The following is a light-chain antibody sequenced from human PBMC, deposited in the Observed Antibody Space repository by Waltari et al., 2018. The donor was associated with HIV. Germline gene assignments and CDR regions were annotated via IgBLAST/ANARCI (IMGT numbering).Light chain of an antibody. CDR3: LTYVSDSGTWK. Sequence: QSPLTQPASVSGTPGQSVTITCTGTNIAVANYPLVPYYQQHPGKAPKLLISDVSKRPSGVSSRFSGSKSGYWASLTISGLLAEDESYYFCLTYVSDSGTWKFGGGTYLTV. CDR2: DVS. CDR1: NIAVANYPL. V-gene: IGLV2-23*02. J-gene: IGLJ3*02.